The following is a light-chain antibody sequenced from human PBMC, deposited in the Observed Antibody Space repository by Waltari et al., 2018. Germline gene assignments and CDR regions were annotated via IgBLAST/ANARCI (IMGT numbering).Light chain of an antibody. V-gene: IGLV2-14*03. CDR1: SSDVGTYNY. J-gene: IGLJ3*02. CDR2: DVS. Sequence: QSALTQPASVSGSPGQSITISCTGTSSDVGTYNYVSWYQQHPGKAPKLLIYDVSYRPSGVSYRFSGSKSGNMASLTISGLQAEDEADYYCSSYITTNTLELFGGGTSLTVL. CDR3: SSYITTNTLEL.